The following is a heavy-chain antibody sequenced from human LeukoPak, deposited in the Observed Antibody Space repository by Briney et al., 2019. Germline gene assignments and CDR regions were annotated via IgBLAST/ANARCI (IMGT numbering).Heavy chain of an antibody. V-gene: IGHV3-23*01. CDR3: AKNGVNYWYFDL. CDR1: GFTFSSYA. D-gene: IGHD2-8*01. Sequence: GGSLRLSCAASGFTFSSYAMSWVRQAPGKGLEWVSRISGSGGGTYNADSVKGRFTISRDNTKNTLYLQMNSLRAEDTAVYYCAKNGVNYWYFDLWGRGTLVTVSS. J-gene: IGHJ2*01. CDR2: ISGSGGGT.